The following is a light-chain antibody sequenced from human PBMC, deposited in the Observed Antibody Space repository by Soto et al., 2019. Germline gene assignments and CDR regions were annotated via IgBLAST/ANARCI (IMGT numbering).Light chain of an antibody. Sequence: VLTQPASVSGSPGQSITISCTGTSSDVGDYNYVSWYQHHPGKAPKLMIHEVSDRPSGISNRFSGSKSGNTASLTISGLQAEDEADYYCSSYRSDTTYVFGTGTKSPS. J-gene: IGLJ1*01. CDR1: SSDVGDYNY. CDR2: EVS. CDR3: SSYRSDTTYV. V-gene: IGLV2-14*01.